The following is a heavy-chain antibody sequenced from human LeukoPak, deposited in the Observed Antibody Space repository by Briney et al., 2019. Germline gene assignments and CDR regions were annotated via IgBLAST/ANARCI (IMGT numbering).Heavy chain of an antibody. CDR1: GFTFSSYA. V-gene: IGHV3-23*01. CDR2: ISATGGST. D-gene: IGHD6-6*01. Sequence: QPGGSLRLSCAASGFTFSSYAMSWVRQAPGKGLEWVSAISATGGSTYYADSVKGRFTISRDNSKNTLYLQMNSLRAEDTAVYYCAKKYSSSSGWFDPWGQGTLVTVSS. CDR3: AKKYSSSSGWFDP. J-gene: IGHJ5*02.